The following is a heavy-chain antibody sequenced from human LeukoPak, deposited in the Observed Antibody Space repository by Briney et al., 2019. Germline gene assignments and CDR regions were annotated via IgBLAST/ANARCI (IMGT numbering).Heavy chain of an antibody. Sequence: GGSLRLSCAASGFTFSSYWMSWVRQAPGKGLEWVANIKQDGSEKYYVDSVKGRFTISRDNAKNSLYLQMNSLRAEDTAVYYCARVVVPAAIQSGWFEPWGQGTLVTVSS. CDR2: IKQDGSEK. CDR3: ARVVVPAAIQSGWFEP. CDR1: GFTFSSYW. D-gene: IGHD2-2*02. V-gene: IGHV3-7*01. J-gene: IGHJ5*02.